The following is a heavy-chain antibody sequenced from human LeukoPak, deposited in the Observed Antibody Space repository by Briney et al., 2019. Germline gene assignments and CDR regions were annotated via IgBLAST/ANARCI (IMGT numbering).Heavy chain of an antibody. J-gene: IGHJ4*02. V-gene: IGHV4-34*01. CDR2: INHSGST. CDR1: GGSFSGYY. Sequence: SETLSLTCAVYGGSFSGYYWSWLRPPPGKGREGIGEINHSGSTNYNPSLKSRVTISVDTSKNQFSLKLRSVTAADTAGYYCASIRDCSSTSCPSRSRDYRGQGTLLTV. CDR3: ASIRDCSSTSCPSRSRDY. D-gene: IGHD2-2*01.